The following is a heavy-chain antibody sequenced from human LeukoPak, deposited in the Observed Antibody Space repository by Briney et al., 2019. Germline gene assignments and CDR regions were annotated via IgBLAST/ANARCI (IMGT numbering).Heavy chain of an antibody. V-gene: IGHV1-2*02. CDR2: INPNSGGT. CDR1: GYTFAGYF. J-gene: IGHJ4*02. D-gene: IGHD3-10*01. CDR3: ARDQGYGSGGYSFDY. Sequence: ASVKVSCKTSGYTFAGYFVHWVRQAPGQGLEWMGWINPNSGGTNYTQNFQGGVTITRDTSITTAYMELSRLTSDDTALYYCARDQGYGSGGYSFDYWGQGTRVTVSS.